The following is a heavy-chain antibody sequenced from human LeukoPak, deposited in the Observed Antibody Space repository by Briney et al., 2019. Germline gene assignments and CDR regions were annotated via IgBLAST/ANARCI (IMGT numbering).Heavy chain of an antibody. Sequence: GESLKISCEGSGYSFTSYWIAWVRQMPGKGLEWKGIIYPGDSDTRYSPSFQGQVTFSADKSISTAYLQWSSLKASDTAMYYCAITETSSWYFGYFQHWGQGTLVTVSS. J-gene: IGHJ1*01. CDR1: GYSFTSYW. D-gene: IGHD6-13*01. CDR2: IYPGDSDT. V-gene: IGHV5-51*01. CDR3: AITETSSWYFGYFQH.